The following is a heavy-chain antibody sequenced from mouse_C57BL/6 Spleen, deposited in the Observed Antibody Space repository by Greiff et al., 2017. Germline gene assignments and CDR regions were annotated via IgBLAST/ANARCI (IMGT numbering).Heavy chain of an antibody. CDR1: GFNIKDDS. Sequence: VQLQQSGAELVRPGASVKLSCTASGFNIKDDSMHWVKQRPEQGLEWIGWIDPENGDTEYASKFQGKATITADTSSNPAYLQLSSLTSEDTAVYYCTRAYFDYWGQGTTLTVSS. J-gene: IGHJ2*01. V-gene: IGHV14-4*01. CDR2: IDPENGDT. CDR3: TRAYFDY.